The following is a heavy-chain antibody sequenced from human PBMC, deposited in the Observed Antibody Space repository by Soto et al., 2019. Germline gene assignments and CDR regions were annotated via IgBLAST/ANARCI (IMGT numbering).Heavy chain of an antibody. CDR2: VSHDGRNT. V-gene: IGHV3-30*18. D-gene: IGHD6-19*01. CDR3: AKGGRQWLVTSDFNY. J-gene: IGHJ4*02. CDR1: GFTFSDYA. Sequence: VQLVESGGGVVQPGRSLRLSCAASGFTFSDYAMHWVRQAPGKGLEWVAVVSHDGRNTHYADSVKGRFTISRDSSKNTVSLELTSLRAEDTAVYSCAKGGRQWLVTSDFNYWGQGALVTVSS.